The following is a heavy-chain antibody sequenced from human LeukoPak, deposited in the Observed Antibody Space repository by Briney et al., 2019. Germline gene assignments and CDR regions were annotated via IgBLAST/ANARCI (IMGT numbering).Heavy chain of an antibody. Sequence: GGSLRLSCAASRFTFNNYAMNWVRQAPGKGLEWISSISSSDVNTYYADSVKGRFTISRDNSKNTLYLQMNSLRAEDTAVYYCANWRSNSLPLWGQGTLVTVSS. CDR3: ANWRSNSLPL. CDR1: RFTFNNYA. V-gene: IGHV3-23*01. CDR2: ISSSDVNT. D-gene: IGHD5-18*01. J-gene: IGHJ4*02.